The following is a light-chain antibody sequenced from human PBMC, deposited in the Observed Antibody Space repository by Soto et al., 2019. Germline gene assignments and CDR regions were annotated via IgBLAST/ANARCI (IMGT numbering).Light chain of an antibody. CDR3: CSYAGSNVV. CDR2: DVS. V-gene: IGLV2-11*01. Sequence: QSALTQPRSVSGSPGQSVTISCTGTSSDVGGYNYVSWYQQHPGKAPKLMIYDVSKRPSGVPDRFSGSKSGNTASLTISGLQAEEEADYYCCSYAGSNVVFGGGTKLTVL. J-gene: IGLJ2*01. CDR1: SSDVGGYNY.